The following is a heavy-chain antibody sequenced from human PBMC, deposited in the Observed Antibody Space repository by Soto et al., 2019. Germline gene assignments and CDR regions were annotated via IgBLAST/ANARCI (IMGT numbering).Heavy chain of an antibody. J-gene: IGHJ4*02. Sequence: QVQLVQSGAEVKKPESSVKVSCKAPGGTFSTYAISWVRQAPGKGLEWMGGIIPMFGTANYAQRFQDRVTITADESTNTVYMELSSLRSEDTAVYFCASGIQLWLRRITNGYSGWGQGTLVTGSS. CDR1: GGTFSTYA. CDR3: ASGIQLWLRRITNGYSG. D-gene: IGHD5-18*01. CDR2: IIPMFGTA. V-gene: IGHV1-69*12.